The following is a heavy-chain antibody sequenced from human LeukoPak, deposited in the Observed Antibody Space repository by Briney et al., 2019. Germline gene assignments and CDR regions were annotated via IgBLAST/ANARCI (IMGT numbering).Heavy chain of an antibody. V-gene: IGHV3-33*01. CDR2: IWYDGSNK. J-gene: IGHJ4*02. Sequence: GGSLRLSCAASGFTFNNYGMHWVRQAPGKGLEWVAVIWYDGSNKYYADSVKGRFTISRDNSKNTLYLQMNSLRAEDTAVYYCAREPVPDSGIYTAPFDYWGRGTLVTVSS. CDR3: AREPVPDSGIYTAPFDY. CDR1: GFTFNNYG. D-gene: IGHD3-10*01.